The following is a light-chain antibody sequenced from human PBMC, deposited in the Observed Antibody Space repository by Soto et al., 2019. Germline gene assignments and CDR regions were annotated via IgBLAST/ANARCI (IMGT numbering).Light chain of an antibody. V-gene: IGLV2-14*01. J-gene: IGLJ1*01. Sequence: QSALAQPASVSGSPGQSITISCTGSSXDIAGFNYVSWYQQYPGKAPKLLIYQVTTRASGVSHRFSGSKFGDTASLTISGLQPEDEAEYYCNSYSSSTFYVFGTGTKVTVL. CDR3: NSYSSSTFYV. CDR1: SXDIAGFNY. CDR2: QVT.